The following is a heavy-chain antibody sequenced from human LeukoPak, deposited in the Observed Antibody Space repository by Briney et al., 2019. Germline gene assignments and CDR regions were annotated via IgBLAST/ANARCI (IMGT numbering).Heavy chain of an antibody. V-gene: IGHV4-59*01. Sequence: PSETLSLTCTVSGGPISTYYWSWIRQPPGKGLEWIGYTYYSGSTNYNPSLKSRVTISVDTSKNQFSLKLSSVTAADTAVYYCARAAILHYDILTGHFDNWGQGTLVTVSS. CDR3: ARAAILHYDILTGHFDN. J-gene: IGHJ4*02. D-gene: IGHD3-9*01. CDR2: TYYSGST. CDR1: GGPISTYY.